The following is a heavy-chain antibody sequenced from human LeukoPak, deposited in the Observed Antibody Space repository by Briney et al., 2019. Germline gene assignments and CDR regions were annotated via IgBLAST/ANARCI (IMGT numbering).Heavy chain of an antibody. Sequence: PSGTLSLTCTVSGGSISGYYWSWVRQPPGKGLEWIGFIFYSGSTNYNPSLKSRVTISVDTSQNQFSLNLNSVTTADTAVYYCARDMTAVTRGAFDIWGQGTMVTVSS. V-gene: IGHV4-59*01. J-gene: IGHJ3*02. CDR2: IFYSGST. CDR3: ARDMTAVTRGAFDI. CDR1: GGSISGYY. D-gene: IGHD4-17*01.